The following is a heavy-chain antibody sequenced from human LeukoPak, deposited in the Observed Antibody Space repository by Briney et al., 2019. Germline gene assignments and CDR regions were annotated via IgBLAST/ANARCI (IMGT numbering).Heavy chain of an antibody. CDR1: GFTFDDYA. Sequence: GGSLRLSCAASGFTFDDYAMHWVRQAPGKGLEWVSGISWNSGSIGYADSVKGRFTISRDNAKNSLYLQMNSLRAEDTAVYYCARGDYDFWSGTPLDYWGQGTLVTVSS. CDR3: ARGDYDFWSGTPLDY. J-gene: IGHJ4*02. D-gene: IGHD3-3*01. V-gene: IGHV3-9*01. CDR2: ISWNSGSI.